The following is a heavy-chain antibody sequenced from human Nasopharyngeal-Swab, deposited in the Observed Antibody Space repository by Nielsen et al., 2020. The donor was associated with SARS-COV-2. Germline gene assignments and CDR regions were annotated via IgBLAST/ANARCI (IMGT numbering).Heavy chain of an antibody. CDR2: ISSDGTNK. D-gene: IGHD3-16*01. J-gene: IGHJ4*02. V-gene: IGHV3-30*18. CDR1: GFTFSSYG. Sequence: GESLKISCAASGFTFSSYGMHWVRQAPGKGLEWVAVISSDGTNKYYADSVKGRFTISRDNSKNTLYLQMNSLGDEDTAVYYCAKDWGKLDYWGQGTLVTVSS. CDR3: AKDWGKLDY.